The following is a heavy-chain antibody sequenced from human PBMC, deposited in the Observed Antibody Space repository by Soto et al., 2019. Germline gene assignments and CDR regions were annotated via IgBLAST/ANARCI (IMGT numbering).Heavy chain of an antibody. J-gene: IGHJ6*02. CDR3: ARQAAAGKYYYAMDV. V-gene: IGHV5-51*01. CDR1: GYSFTSYW. CDR2: IYPGDSDT. Sequence: GESLKISCKASGYSFTSYWIGWVRQMPGKGLEGMVIIYPGDSDTRYSPSFQGQVTISADKSINTTYLQWSSLKASDTAIYYCARQAAAGKYYYAMDVWGQGTKVTVSS. D-gene: IGHD6-13*01.